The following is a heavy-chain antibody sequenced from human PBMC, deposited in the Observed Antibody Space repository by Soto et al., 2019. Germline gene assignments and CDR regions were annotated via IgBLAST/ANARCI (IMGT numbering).Heavy chain of an antibody. D-gene: IGHD2-8*01. J-gene: IGHJ6*02. Sequence: SETLSLTCTVSGGSISSGGYYWSWIRQHPGKGLEWIGYIYYSGSTYYNPSLKSRVTISVDTSKNQFSLKLSSVTAADTAVYYCARDRSSGCTNGVCLNYYYYYSMDVWGQGTTVTVSS. CDR3: ARDRSSGCTNGVCLNYYYYYSMDV. CDR1: GGSISSGGYY. V-gene: IGHV4-31*03. CDR2: IYYSGST.